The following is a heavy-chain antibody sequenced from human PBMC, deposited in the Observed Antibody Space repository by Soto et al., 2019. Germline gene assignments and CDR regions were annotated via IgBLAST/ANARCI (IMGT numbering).Heavy chain of an antibody. CDR1: GGSFSGYY. J-gene: IGHJ4*02. V-gene: IGHV4-34*01. Sequence: QVQLQQWGAGLLKPSETLSLTCAVYGGSFSGYYWSWLRQPPGKGLEWMGEINHSGSTNDNPSLKSRVTLSLDTSKNPFTLKRSSVPASDTAVYYCGRGVDSSGRGVRFRSFDYWGQGTLVTVSS. CDR3: GRGVDSSGRGVRFRSFDY. CDR2: INHSGST. D-gene: IGHD6-19*01.